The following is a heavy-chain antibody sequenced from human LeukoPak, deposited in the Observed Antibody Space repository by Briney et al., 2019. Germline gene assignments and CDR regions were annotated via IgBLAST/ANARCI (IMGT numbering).Heavy chain of an antibody. CDR3: ARRGGKNYGDYLLYYYYMDV. V-gene: IGHV1-18*01. Sequence: ASVKVSCKASGYTFTSYGISWVRQAPGRGLEWMGWISAYNGDTHYAQKFQGRVTMTTDTSTSTAYMELRSLRSDDTAMYYCARRGGKNYGDYLLYYYYMDVWGKGTTVTVSS. J-gene: IGHJ6*03. CDR2: ISAYNGDT. CDR1: GYTFTSYG. D-gene: IGHD4-17*01.